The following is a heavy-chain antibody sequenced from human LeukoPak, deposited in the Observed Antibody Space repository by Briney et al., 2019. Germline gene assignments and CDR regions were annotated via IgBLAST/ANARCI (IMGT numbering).Heavy chain of an antibody. J-gene: IGHJ5*02. CDR2: IIPIFGTA. V-gene: IGHV1-69*01. D-gene: IGHD3-22*01. Sequence: SVKVSCKTSAGTFSSYAISWVRQAPGQGLEWMGGIIPIFGTANYAQKFQGRVTITADESTSTAYMELSSLRSEDTAVYYCARASGSGYYWRNWFDPWGQGTLVTVSS. CDR1: AGTFSSYA. CDR3: ARASGSGYYWRNWFDP.